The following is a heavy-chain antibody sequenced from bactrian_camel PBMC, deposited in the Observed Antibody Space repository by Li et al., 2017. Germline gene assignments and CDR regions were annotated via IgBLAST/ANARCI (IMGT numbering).Heavy chain of an antibody. Sequence: VQLVESGGGLVQPGGSLNLSCATSGFPFERHAMFWVRQAPGKQREGVAGIDAGELVTYFTDSVKDRFNISQDYALHTVFLQMSNLKPEDTATYYCTAGFMYACRRGRLPDFKFWGQGTQVTVS. CDR1: GFPFERHA. V-gene: IGHV3S40*01. CDR3: TAGFMYACRRGRLPDFKF. J-gene: IGHJ4*01. CDR2: IDAGELVT. D-gene: IGHD1*01.